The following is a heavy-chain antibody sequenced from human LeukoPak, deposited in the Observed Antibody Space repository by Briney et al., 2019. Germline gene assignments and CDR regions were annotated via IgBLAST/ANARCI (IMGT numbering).Heavy chain of an antibody. D-gene: IGHD5-18*01. CDR1: GFTFTNSW. CDR3: TTDKDTPMVNY. J-gene: IGHJ4*02. Sequence: GGSLRLSCAASGFTFTNSWLNWVRQAPGKGLEWVGRIKSKTDGTTTDYAAPVKGRFTISRDESKSTLYLQMNSLKTEDTAVYYCTTDKDTPMVNYWGQGTLVTVSS. V-gene: IGHV3-15*01. CDR2: IKSKTDGTTT.